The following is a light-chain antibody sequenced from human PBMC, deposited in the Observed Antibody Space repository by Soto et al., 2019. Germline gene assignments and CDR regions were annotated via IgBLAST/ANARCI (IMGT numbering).Light chain of an antibody. CDR2: GAS. J-gene: IGKJ1*01. CDR1: QSVSSSY. V-gene: IGKV3-20*01. CDR3: QQYGSPWT. Sequence: EMVLTQSPGTLSLSPGERATLSCRASQSVSSSYLAWYQQKPGQAPRLLHYGASSRATGIPDTFSGSGSGSDFTVNISRLEPEDFEVYYGQQYGSPWTFGQGTKVEIK.